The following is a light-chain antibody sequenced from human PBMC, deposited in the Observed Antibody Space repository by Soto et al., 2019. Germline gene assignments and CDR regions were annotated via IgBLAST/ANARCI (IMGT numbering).Light chain of an antibody. CDR3: QQYNNWPLT. CDR2: GAS. CDR1: QSVSSN. J-gene: IGKJ4*01. Sequence: EIVMTQSPATLSVSPGERATLSCRASQSVSSNLAWYQQKPGQAPRPLIYGASTRATGNPARFSGSGSGTEFTLTISSLQSEDFAVYYCQQYNNWPLTFGGGTKVAIK. V-gene: IGKV3-15*01.